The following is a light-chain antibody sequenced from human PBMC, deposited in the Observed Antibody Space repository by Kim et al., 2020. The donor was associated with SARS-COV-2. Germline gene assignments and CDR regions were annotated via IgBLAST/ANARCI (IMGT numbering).Light chain of an antibody. CDR3: QQYYSTPLT. Sequence: DIVMTQSPDSLAVSLGERATINCKSSQSVLYSSNNKNYLAWYQQKPGQPPKLLIYWASTRESGVPDRFSGSGSGTDFTLTISSLQAEDVAVYYCQQYYSTPLTFGQVTKVDIK. CDR2: WAS. V-gene: IGKV4-1*01. J-gene: IGKJ1*01. CDR1: QSVLYSSNNKNY.